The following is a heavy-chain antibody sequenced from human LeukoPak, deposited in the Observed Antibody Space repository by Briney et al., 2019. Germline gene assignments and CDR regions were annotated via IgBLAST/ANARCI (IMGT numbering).Heavy chain of an antibody. Sequence: GGSLRLSCAASGFTFSSYWMHWVRHAPGKGLVWVSRINSDGSSTSYADSVKGRFTISRDNAKNTLYLQMNSLRAEDTAVYYCARGDYDFWSGYPYYYYYMDVWGKGTTVTVSS. CDR2: INSDGSST. CDR1: GFTFSSYW. V-gene: IGHV3-74*01. J-gene: IGHJ6*03. CDR3: ARGDYDFWSGYPYYYYYMDV. D-gene: IGHD3-3*01.